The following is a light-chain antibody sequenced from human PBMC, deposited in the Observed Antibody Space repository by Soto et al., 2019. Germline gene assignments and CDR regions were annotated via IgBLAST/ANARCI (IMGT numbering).Light chain of an antibody. CDR3: QHYGSSRT. CDR1: QSVSSS. CDR2: GAS. J-gene: IGKJ1*01. V-gene: IGKV3-20*01. Sequence: EIRFTQSPGTLSLSPGERATLSCRASQSVSSSLAWYQQKPGQAPRLLIYGASSRATGIPDRFSGSGSGPDFTLTISRLEPEDFAVYFCQHYGSSRTFGQGTKVDIK.